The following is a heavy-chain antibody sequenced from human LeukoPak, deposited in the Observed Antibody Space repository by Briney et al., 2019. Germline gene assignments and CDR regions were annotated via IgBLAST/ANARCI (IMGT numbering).Heavy chain of an antibody. D-gene: IGHD3-3*01. V-gene: IGHV4-39*01. J-gene: IGHJ4*02. CDR3: ARHSEIGDFWSGYYYTYFDY. Sequence: SETLSLTCTVSGGSISSSSYYWGWIRQPPGKGLEWIGSIYYSGSTYYTPSLKSRVTISVDTSKNQFSLKLSSVTAADTAVYYCARHSEIGDFWSGYYYTYFDYWGQGTLVTVSS. CDR1: GGSISSSSYY. CDR2: IYYSGST.